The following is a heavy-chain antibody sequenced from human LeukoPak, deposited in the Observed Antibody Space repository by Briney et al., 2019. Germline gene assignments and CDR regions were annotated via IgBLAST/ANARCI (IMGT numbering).Heavy chain of an antibody. CDR2: IYYSGST. J-gene: IGHJ4*02. V-gene: IGHV4-39*01. D-gene: IGHD3-10*01. CDR3: ASSPPNMVRGVIAYYFDY. CDR1: GGSISSRSYY. Sequence: PSETVSLTCTVSGGSISSRSYYWGWIRQPPGKGLEWIGSIYYSGSTYYNPSLKSRVTISVDTSKNQFSLKLSSVTAADTAVYYCASSPPNMVRGVIAYYFDYWGQGTLVTVSS.